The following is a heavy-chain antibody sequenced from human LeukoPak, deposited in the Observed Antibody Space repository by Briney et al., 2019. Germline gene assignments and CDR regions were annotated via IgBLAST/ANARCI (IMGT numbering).Heavy chain of an antibody. CDR3: ARAGIAAAGTEYFQH. CDR1: GGTFSSYA. CDR2: IIPIFGTA. D-gene: IGHD6-13*01. J-gene: IGHJ1*01. V-gene: IGHV1-69*05. Sequence: SVKVSCKASGGTFSSYAISWVRQAPGQGLEWMGGIIPIFGTANYVQKFQGRVTITTDESTSTAYMELSSLRSEDTAVYYCARAGIAAAGTEYFQHWGQGTLVTVSS.